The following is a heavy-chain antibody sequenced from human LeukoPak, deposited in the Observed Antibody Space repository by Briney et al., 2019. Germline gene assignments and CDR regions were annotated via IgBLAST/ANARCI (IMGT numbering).Heavy chain of an antibody. V-gene: IGHV4-59*01. J-gene: IGHJ4*02. CDR3: ARIPMVRGVPFDY. D-gene: IGHD3-10*01. CDR2: IYFSGST. Sequence: EASETLSLTCTVSGGSISSYYWSWIRQPPGKGQERIGFIYFSGSTNYNPSLKSRVTISVDTSKNQFSLKLSSVTAADTAVYYCARIPMVRGVPFDYWGQGTLVTVSS. CDR1: GGSISSYY.